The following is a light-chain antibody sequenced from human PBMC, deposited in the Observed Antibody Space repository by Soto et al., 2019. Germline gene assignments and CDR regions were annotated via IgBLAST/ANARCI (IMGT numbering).Light chain of an antibody. V-gene: IGLV4-69*01. CDR2: LSSNGTH. Sequence: QPVLTQSPSASASLGASIKLTCTLSSGRSRYAIAWHQQQPEKGPRYLMKLSSNGTHIKGDGVPDRFSGSSSGAERYLTISSLQYEDEAAYYCQTWGTGIQVVFGGGTQLTVL. CDR3: QTWGTGIQVV. CDR1: SGRSRYA. J-gene: IGLJ3*02.